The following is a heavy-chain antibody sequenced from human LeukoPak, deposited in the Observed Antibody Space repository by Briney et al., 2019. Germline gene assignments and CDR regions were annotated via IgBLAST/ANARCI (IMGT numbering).Heavy chain of an antibody. CDR3: ARGIRDSSGYYLYYFDY. CDR2: INSDGSST. Sequence: GGSLRLSCAASGFTFSSYWMHWVRQAPGKGLVWVSRINSDGSSTSYADSVKGRFTISRDNAKNTLYLQMNSLRAEDTAVYYCARGIRDSSGYYLYYFDYWGQGTLVTVSS. D-gene: IGHD3-22*01. CDR1: GFTFSSYW. V-gene: IGHV3-74*01. J-gene: IGHJ4*02.